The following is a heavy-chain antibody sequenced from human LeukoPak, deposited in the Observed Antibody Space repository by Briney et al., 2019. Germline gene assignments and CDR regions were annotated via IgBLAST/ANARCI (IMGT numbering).Heavy chain of an antibody. D-gene: IGHD2-8*01. CDR2: IKQDGSEK. CDR1: GFTFSRYW. CDR3: VRVSCTNGVCYGFDY. V-gene: IGHV3-7*01. J-gene: IGHJ4*02. Sequence: GGSLRLSCAASGFTFSRYWISWVRQAPGKGLEWVANIKQDGSEKYYVDSVKGRFTISRDNAKNSLYLQMNSLRDEDTAVYYCVRVSCTNGVCYGFDYCGQGTLVTVSS.